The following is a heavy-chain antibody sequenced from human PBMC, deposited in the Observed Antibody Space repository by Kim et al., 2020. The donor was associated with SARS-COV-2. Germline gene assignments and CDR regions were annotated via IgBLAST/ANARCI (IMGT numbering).Heavy chain of an antibody. CDR2: IYYSGST. CDR1: GGSISSYY. D-gene: IGHD6-13*01. Sequence: SETLSLTCTVSGGSISSYYWSWIRQPPGKGLEWIGYIYYSGSTNYNPSLKSRVTISVDTSKNQFSLKLSSVTAADTAVYYCARGIAAACKVWWFDPWGQGTLVTVSS. V-gene: IGHV4-59*13. CDR3: ARGIAAACKVWWFDP. J-gene: IGHJ5*02.